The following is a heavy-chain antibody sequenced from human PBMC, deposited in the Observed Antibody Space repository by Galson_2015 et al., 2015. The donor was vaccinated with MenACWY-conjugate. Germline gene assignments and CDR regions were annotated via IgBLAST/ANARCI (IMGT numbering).Heavy chain of an antibody. CDR1: GYSFTSYY. Sequence: QSGAEVKKPGKSLRISCKGSGYSFTSYYISWVRQMPGKGLEWMGRIDPTDSYTNYSPSVQGPVTISADKSVNTAYLQWSSLKASDTALYYCARHKGTWYFEDWGQGSLVTVSS. CDR3: ARHKGTWYFED. V-gene: IGHV5-10-1*01. J-gene: IGHJ4*02. D-gene: IGHD6-13*01. CDR2: IDPTDSYT.